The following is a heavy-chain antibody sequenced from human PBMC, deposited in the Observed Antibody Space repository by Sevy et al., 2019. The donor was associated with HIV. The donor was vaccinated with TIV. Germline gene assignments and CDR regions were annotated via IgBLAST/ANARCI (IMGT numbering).Heavy chain of an antibody. CDR1: GIMFSSHW. V-gene: IGHV3-74*01. J-gene: IGHJ4*02. Sequence: GGSLRLSCAASGIMFSSHWIHWVRQAPGKGLVWISQINTDGSGTNYADSVQGRFTISRDNAKNTLYLQMNSLRAEDTAVYYCSRGIPGNSGWCYWGQGTLVSVSS. CDR2: INTDGSGT. D-gene: IGHD6-19*01. CDR3: SRGIPGNSGWCY.